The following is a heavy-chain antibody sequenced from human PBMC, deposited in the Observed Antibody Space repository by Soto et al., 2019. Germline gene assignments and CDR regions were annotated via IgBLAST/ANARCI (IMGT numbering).Heavy chain of an antibody. D-gene: IGHD3-3*01. J-gene: IGHJ4*02. CDR2: LVVGSGNT. Sequence: QMKVVQSGPEVKKPGTSVKVSCKTSGFMFTSSAVQWVRQARGQRLEWIGWLVVGSGNTHYAQHFQERVTLTRDMSTCTAYTELSSVSSEDTAVYYCAAVPVLRFLKGLPAYFDYWGQGTLVTVSS. CDR3: AAVPVLRFLKGLPAYFDY. CDR1: GFMFTSSA. V-gene: IGHV1-58*01.